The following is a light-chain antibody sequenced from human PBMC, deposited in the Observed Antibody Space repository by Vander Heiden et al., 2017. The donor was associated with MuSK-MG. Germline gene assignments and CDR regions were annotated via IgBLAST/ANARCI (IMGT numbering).Light chain of an antibody. J-gene: IGKJ2*01. CDR2: DAS. CDR3: QQYDNLPPYT. CDR1: QDISNY. Sequence: IHISPSPSSLSASVGDRVTITCQASQDISNYLNWYQQKPGKAPKLLIYDASNLETGVPSRFSGSGSGTDFTFTISSLQPEDIATYYCQQYDNLPPYTFGQGTKLEIK. V-gene: IGKV1-33*01.